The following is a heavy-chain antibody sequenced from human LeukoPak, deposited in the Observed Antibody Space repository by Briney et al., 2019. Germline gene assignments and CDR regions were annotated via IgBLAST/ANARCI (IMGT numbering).Heavy chain of an antibody. V-gene: IGHV3-23*01. J-gene: IGHJ4*02. CDR2: ISGSGGST. CDR3: GRAILWAAMNDY. CDR1: GFTFSNYA. D-gene: IGHD3-10*01. Sequence: GGSLRLSCAASGFTFSNYAMSWVRQAPGKGLEWVSPISGSGGSTYYADSVKGRFTISRDNSKNTLDLQMNSLRVEDTAVYYCGRAILWAAMNDYWGQGTLVTVSS.